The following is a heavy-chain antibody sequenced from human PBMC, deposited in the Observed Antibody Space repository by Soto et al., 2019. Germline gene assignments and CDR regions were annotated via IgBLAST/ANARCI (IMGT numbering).Heavy chain of an antibody. CDR2: IDYSGST. CDR1: GGSISSGDYY. V-gene: IGHV4-30-4*01. Sequence: QVQLQESGPGLVKPSQTLSLTCTVSGGSISSGDYYWSWIRQPPGKGLEWIGYIDYSGSTYYNPSLTSRLTISVDTSKNQRSLRLSSVTAADAAVYYYAGGGRTVFGRYFDYWGQGTLVTVSS. J-gene: IGHJ4*02. CDR3: AGGGRTVFGRYFDY. D-gene: IGHD3-3*01.